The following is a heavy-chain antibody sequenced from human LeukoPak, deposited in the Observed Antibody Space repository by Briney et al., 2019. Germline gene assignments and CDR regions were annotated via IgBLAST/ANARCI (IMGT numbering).Heavy chain of an antibody. J-gene: IGHJ3*02. Sequence: GGSLRLSCAASGFTFSSYAMHWVRQAPGKGLEWGAVISYDGSNKYYADSVKGRFTISRDNSKNTLYLQMNSLRAEDTAVYYCARSREVVDDAFDIWGQGTMVTVSS. CDR3: ARSREVVDDAFDI. CDR1: GFTFSSYA. CDR2: ISYDGSNK. V-gene: IGHV3-30*04. D-gene: IGHD2-15*01.